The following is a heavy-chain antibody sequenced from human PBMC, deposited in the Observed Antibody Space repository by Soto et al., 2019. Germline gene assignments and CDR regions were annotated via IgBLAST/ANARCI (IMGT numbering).Heavy chain of an antibody. J-gene: IGHJ4*02. V-gene: IGHV1-69*02. CDR2: IIPILDIA. Sequence: QVQLVQSGTEVKRPGSSVKVSCKASGGTFTTYTITWVRQAPGQGLEWMGRIIPILDIANYAQKFQGRVTITADKSTSTAYMELSRLRSEDTAVYYCARAVYYCGSGTSPVDYWGQGTLVTVSS. CDR1: GGTFTTYT. CDR3: ARAVYYCGSGTSPVDY. D-gene: IGHD3-10*01.